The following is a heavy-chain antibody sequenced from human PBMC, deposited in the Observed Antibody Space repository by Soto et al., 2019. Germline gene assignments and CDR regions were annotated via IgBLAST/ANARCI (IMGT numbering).Heavy chain of an antibody. Sequence: QVQLQESGPGLVKPSQTLSLTCTVSGGSISSAYYYWSWIRQPPGKGLEWIGYIYSSGNTYYNPSRKSRVTISVDTSKNQFSLKLRSVTAADTAVYYCVISRWGIGWFDPWGQGALVTVSS. D-gene: IGHD7-27*01. CDR2: IYSSGNT. CDR3: VISRWGIGWFDP. CDR1: GGSISSAYYY. V-gene: IGHV4-30-4*01. J-gene: IGHJ5*02.